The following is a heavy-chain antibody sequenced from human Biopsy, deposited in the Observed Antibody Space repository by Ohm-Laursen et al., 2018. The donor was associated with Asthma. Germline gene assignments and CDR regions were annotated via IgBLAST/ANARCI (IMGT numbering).Heavy chain of an antibody. D-gene: IGHD1-14*01. J-gene: IGHJ4*02. CDR2: IHYSGST. Sequence: SDTLSLTCTVSGVSIRSYYWTWIRQPPGKGLEWIGNIHYSGSTYSNPSLKSRVTISVDTSKKQISLRLSSVTAADTAVYFCSRNEIEDGIYFDNWGQGTLVTVSS. CDR1: GVSIRSYY. CDR3: SRNEIEDGIYFDN. V-gene: IGHV4-59*07.